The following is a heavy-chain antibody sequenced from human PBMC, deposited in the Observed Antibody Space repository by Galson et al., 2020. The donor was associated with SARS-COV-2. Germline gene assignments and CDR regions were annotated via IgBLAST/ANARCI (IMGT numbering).Heavy chain of an antibody. J-gene: IGHJ1*01. CDR1: GFIFSRYG. D-gene: IGHD3-16*01. CDR3: VKDRAKGVGDLSD. CDR2: ISHDGTVR. Sequence: GESLKISCAASGFIFSRYGMHWVRQAPGKGLQWVAVISHDGTVRYYTDSVEGRFTISRDSSKNTLYLQMNSLRAEDTAVYYCVKDRAKGVGDLSDWGQGSLVTVSS. V-gene: IGHV3-30*18.